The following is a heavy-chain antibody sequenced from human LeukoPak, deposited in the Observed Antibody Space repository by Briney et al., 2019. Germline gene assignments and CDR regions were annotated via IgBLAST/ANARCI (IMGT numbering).Heavy chain of an antibody. J-gene: IGHJ4*02. Sequence: SVKLSCKASGGTFSSYAISWVRQAPGQGLEWKGGIIPIFGTANYAQKFQGRVTITAAESTSTAYMELRSLRSDDTAVYYCARDQTQIWFGEGLWYFDYWGQGTLVTVSS. D-gene: IGHD3-10*01. CDR3: ARDQTQIWFGEGLWYFDY. V-gene: IGHV1-69*13. CDR1: GGTFSSYA. CDR2: IIPIFGTA.